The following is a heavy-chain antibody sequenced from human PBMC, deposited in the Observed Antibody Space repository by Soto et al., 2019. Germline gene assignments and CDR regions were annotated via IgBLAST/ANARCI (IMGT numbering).Heavy chain of an antibody. J-gene: IGHJ4*02. CDR3: AKRRGAGGHFDY. CDR1: GFTFSSYA. D-gene: IGHD2-15*01. CDR2: VSIGGST. Sequence: DVQLLESGGGLVQPEGSLRLSCVASGFTFSSYAMGWVRQGPGKGLEWVAVVSIGGSTHYADSVRGRSTISRDNSKNTLSLQMNSLTAEDTAVYFCAKRRGAGGHFDYWGQGALVTVSS. V-gene: IGHV3-23*01.